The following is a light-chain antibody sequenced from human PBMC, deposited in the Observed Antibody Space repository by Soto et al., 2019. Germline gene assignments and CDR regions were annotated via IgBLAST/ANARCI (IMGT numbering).Light chain of an antibody. V-gene: IGKV1-12*01. CDR1: QGISSW. CDR2: AAS. Sequence: DLQMTQSPSSVSASVGDRVTITCRASQGISSWLAWYQQRPGKAPKLLIYAASNLQSGVPSRFSGSTSSTDFTLTILSLQPQDFPTYYSQHVNSFPLTFRRGTNLEIK. J-gene: IGKJ4*01. CDR3: QHVNSFPLT.